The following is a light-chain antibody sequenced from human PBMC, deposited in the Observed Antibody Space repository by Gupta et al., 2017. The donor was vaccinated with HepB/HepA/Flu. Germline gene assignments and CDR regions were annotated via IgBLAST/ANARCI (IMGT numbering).Light chain of an antibody. Sequence: SALTQPASVSGSPGQSITISCTGTSSDVGGYNYVSWYQPHPGKAPKLMIYDVSNRPSGVSNRFSGSKSGNTASLTISGLQAEDEADYYCSSYTSSSNLMVFGGGTKLTVL. CDR1: SSDVGGYNY. CDR3: SSYTSSSNLMV. J-gene: IGLJ2*01. CDR2: DVS. V-gene: IGLV2-14*01.